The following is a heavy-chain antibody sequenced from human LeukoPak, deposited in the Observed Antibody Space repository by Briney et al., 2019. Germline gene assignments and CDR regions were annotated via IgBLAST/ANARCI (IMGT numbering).Heavy chain of an antibody. CDR3: AKWGDYDVLTGYYDSDY. D-gene: IGHD3-9*01. J-gene: IGHJ4*02. CDR2: FDPDDGET. Sequence: ASVKVSCKVSGYTLTELSMHWVRQAPGKGLEWMGGFDPDDGETIYAQKFQGRVTMTEDTSTDTAYMELSSLRSEDTAIYYCAKWGDYDVLTGYYDSDYWGQGTLVTVSS. V-gene: IGHV1-24*01. CDR1: GYTLTELS.